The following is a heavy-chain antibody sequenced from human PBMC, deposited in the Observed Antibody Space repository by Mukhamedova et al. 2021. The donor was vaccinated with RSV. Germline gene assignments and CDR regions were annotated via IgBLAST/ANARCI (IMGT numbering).Heavy chain of an antibody. J-gene: IGHJ3*02. CDR2: IYSGGSST. V-gene: IGHV3-23*03. D-gene: IGHD3-3*01. Sequence: RQAPGKGLEWVSVIYSGGSSTYYADSVKGRFTISRDNSKNTLYLQMNSLRAEDTAVYYCAKVGGFFWSGYRIHDAFDIWGQGTMVT. CDR3: AKVGGFFWSGYRIHDAFDI.